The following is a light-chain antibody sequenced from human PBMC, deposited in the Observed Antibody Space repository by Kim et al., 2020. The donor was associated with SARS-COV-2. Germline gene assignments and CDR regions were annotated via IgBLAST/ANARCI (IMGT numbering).Light chain of an antibody. CDR2: DVA. CDR3: VSYTTRRTWV. V-gene: IGLV2-14*03. CDR1: SSDVGAYAY. Sequence: QSALTQPASVSGSLGQSLTFSCTGTSSDVGAYAYVSWYQKHPGKVPKLIIFDVAKRPSGVSNRFSGYKSENTAPLTISGLQAEDEADYYCVSYTTRRTWVFGGGTQETVL. J-gene: IGLJ3*02.